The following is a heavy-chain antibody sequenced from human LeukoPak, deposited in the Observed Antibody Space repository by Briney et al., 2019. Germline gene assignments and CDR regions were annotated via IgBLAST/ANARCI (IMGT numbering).Heavy chain of an antibody. J-gene: IGHJ1*01. CDR3: ARVSGLGMNEYYQH. CDR1: GLAFSNSW. D-gene: IGHD3-10*01. V-gene: IGHV3-74*01. Sequence: PGGSLRLSCEASGLAFSNSWMHWVRQAPGKGLVWVSRINNEGTTISYADSVKGRFTISRDNAKNTLYLQMNSLRAEDTAVYYCARVSGLGMNEYYQHRGQGTLVTVAS. CDR2: INNEGTTI.